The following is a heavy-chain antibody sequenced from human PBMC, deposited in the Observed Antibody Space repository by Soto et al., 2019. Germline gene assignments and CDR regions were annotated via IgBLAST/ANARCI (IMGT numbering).Heavy chain of an antibody. CDR2: IFYNGRT. D-gene: IGHD2-2*01. V-gene: IGHV4-59*12. Sequence: PPGKGLEWIGFIFYNGRTNYNPSLKSRVTISVDTSKNQFSLKLSSVTAADTAVYYCARGVPSTSVLYFDYWGQGTLVTVSS. CDR3: ARGVPSTSVLYFDY. J-gene: IGHJ4*02.